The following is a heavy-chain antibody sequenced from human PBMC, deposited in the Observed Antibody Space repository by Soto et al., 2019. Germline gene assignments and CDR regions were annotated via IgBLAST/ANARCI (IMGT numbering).Heavy chain of an antibody. V-gene: IGHV5-51*01. CDR1: GYSFSTYW. Sequence: PGESLKISCTGSGYSFSTYWIAWVRQMPGKGLEWMGITYPGDSDTRYSPSFQGQVTISADKSINTAYLQWTSLKASDTAMYYCARSPCGGDCIRFDPWGQGTPVTVSS. D-gene: IGHD2-21*02. J-gene: IGHJ5*02. CDR3: ARSPCGGDCIRFDP. CDR2: TYPGDSDT.